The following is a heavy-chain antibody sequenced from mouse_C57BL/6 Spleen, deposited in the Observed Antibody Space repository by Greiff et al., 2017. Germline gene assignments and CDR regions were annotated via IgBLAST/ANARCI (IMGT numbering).Heavy chain of an antibody. CDR3: ARLLHWYFDV. V-gene: IGHV1-50*01. J-gene: IGHJ1*03. D-gene: IGHD2-1*01. CDR1: GYTFTSYW. CDR2: IDPSDSYT. Sequence: QVQLKQPGAELVKPGASVKLSCKASGYTFTSYWMQWVKQRPGQGLEWIGAIDPSDSYTNYNQKFKGKATLTVDTSSSTAYMQLSSLTSEDSAVYYCARLLHWYFDVWGTGTTVTVSS.